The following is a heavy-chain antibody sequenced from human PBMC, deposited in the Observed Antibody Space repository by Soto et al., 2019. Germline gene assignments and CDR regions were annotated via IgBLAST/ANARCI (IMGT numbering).Heavy chain of an antibody. V-gene: IGHV1-69*13. CDR2: IIPIFGTA. J-gene: IGHJ6*02. D-gene: IGHD6-13*01. CDR1: GGTFSSYA. CDR3: ARGSSSPYYYYGMDV. Sequence: GDSVKVSCKASGGTFSSYAISWVRQAPGQGLEWMGGIIPIFGTANYAQKFQGRVTITADESTSTAYMELSSLRSEDTAVYYCARGSSSPYYYYGMDVWGQGTTVTVSS.